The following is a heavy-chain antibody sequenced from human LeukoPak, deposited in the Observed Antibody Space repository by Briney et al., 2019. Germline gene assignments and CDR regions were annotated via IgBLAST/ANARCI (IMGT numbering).Heavy chain of an antibody. Sequence: GGSLRLSCAASGFTFSIYAMSWVRQAPGKGLEWVSAISGSRGSTYYADSVKGRFTISRDNSKNTLYLQMNSLRAEDTAVYYCAKDRYGSGRGYYFDYWGQGTLVTVSS. J-gene: IGHJ4*02. CDR3: AKDRYGSGRGYYFDY. V-gene: IGHV3-23*01. D-gene: IGHD3-10*01. CDR1: GFTFSIYA. CDR2: ISGSRGST.